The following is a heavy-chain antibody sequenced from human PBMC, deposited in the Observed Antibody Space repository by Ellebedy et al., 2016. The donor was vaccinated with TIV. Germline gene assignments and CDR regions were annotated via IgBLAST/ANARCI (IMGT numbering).Heavy chain of an antibody. CDR1: GGFIFSYS. V-gene: IGHV4-59*01. Sequence: MPSETLSLTCTVSGGFIFSYSWSWIRQPPGKGLEWIGYISYSGSTNYNPSLRGRVTISVDTSKNQVSLELSSVTVADTAVYYCARSINYYGTGSYPTYTRGALDIWGQGTLVTVSS. J-gene: IGHJ3*02. D-gene: IGHD3-10*01. CDR2: ISYSGST. CDR3: ARSINYYGTGSYPTYTRGALDI.